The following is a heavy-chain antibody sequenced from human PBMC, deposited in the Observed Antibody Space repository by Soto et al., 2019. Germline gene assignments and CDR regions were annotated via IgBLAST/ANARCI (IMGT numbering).Heavy chain of an antibody. J-gene: IGHJ5*02. Sequence: RGESLKISCKGSGYSFTSYWISWVRQMPGKGLEWMGRIDPSDSYTNYSPSFQGHVTISADKSISTAYLQWSSLKASDTAMYYCARTHYDILTGYYGGWFDPWGQGTLVTVSS. V-gene: IGHV5-10-1*01. D-gene: IGHD3-9*01. CDR3: ARTHYDILTGYYGGWFDP. CDR2: IDPSDSYT. CDR1: GYSFTSYW.